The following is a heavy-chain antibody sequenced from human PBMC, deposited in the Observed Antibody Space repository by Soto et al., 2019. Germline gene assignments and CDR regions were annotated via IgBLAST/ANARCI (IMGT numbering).Heavy chain of an antibody. D-gene: IGHD2-15*01. J-gene: IGHJ4*02. CDR3: ARDRTSGGLFDY. V-gene: IGHV1-46*01. CDR2: ISPSGGSA. CDR1: GYTFTSYY. Sequence: QVQLVQSGAEVKRPGASVKVSCKASGYTFTSYYMHWMRQAPGQGLEWMGIISPSGGSATYAQKFQGRVTMARDTSTSTVYMELSSLRSDDTAVYYCARDRTSGGLFDYWGQGTPVTVSS.